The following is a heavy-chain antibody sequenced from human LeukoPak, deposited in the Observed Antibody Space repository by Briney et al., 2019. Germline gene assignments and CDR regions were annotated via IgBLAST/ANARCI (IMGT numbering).Heavy chain of an antibody. D-gene: IGHD3-22*01. CDR2: FDPEDGET. CDR1: GYTLTELS. CDR3: ATDVSSGYSSDFDY. Sequence: ASVKVSCKVSGYTLTELSMHWVRQAPGKGLEWMGGFDPEDGETIYAQKFQGRVTMTEDTSTDTAYMELSSLRSEDTAVYYRATDVSSGYSSDFDYWGQGTLVTVSS. V-gene: IGHV1-24*01. J-gene: IGHJ4*02.